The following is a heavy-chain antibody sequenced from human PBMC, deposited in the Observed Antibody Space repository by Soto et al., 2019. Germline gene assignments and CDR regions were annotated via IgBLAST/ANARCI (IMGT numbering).Heavy chain of an antibody. D-gene: IGHD2-15*01. CDR2: IIPIFGTA. J-gene: IGHJ4*02. CDR1: GGTFSSYA. Sequence: ASVKVSCKASGGTFSSYAISWVRQAPGQGLEWMGGIIPIFGTANYAQKFQGRVTITADKSMSTAYMELSSLRSEDTAVYYCARGPPAWYLYYFDYWGQGTLVTVSS. CDR3: ARGPPAWYLYYFDY. V-gene: IGHV1-69*06.